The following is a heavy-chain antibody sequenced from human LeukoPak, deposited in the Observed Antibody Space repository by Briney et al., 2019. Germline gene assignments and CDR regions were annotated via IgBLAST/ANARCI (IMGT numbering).Heavy chain of an antibody. D-gene: IGHD3-10*01. CDR1: GFTFSSYG. CDR3: ARELKYASGSDNAPLGY. V-gene: IGHV3-33*01. Sequence: GGSLRLSCAASGFTFSSYGMHWVRQAPGEGLEWVAVIWSDGNSKYCADSVKGRFTISRDNSKNTLYLQMNGLRAEDTAVYYCARELKYASGSDNAPLGYWGQGTLVTVSS. CDR2: IWSDGNSK. J-gene: IGHJ4*02.